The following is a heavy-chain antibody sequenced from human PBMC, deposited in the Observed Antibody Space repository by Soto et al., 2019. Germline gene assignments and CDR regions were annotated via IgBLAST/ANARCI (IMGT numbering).Heavy chain of an antibody. CDR1: GGSISPYY. CDR2: IIHSGST. Sequence: SETLSLTCTVSGGSISPYYWSWVRQPPGKGLELILEIIHSGSTTYNPSLKILVTISVDTSKNQFSLNLTSVTAADTAVYYCARVPDYWGQGTLVTVSS. J-gene: IGHJ4*02. CDR3: ARVPDY. V-gene: IGHV4-34*12.